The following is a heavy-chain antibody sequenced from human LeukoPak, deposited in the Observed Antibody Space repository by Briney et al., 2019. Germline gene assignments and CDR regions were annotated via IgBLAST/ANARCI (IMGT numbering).Heavy chain of an antibody. CDR1: GYTFTGYY. J-gene: IGHJ4*02. V-gene: IGHV1-2*02. Sequence: GASVKVSCKASGYTFTGYYMHWVRQAPGQGLEWMGWINPNSGGTNYAQKFQGRVTMTRDTSISTAYMELSRLRSDDTAVYYCAGVGYCSGGSCYSFDYWGQGTLVTVSS. CDR3: AGVGYCSGGSCYSFDY. CDR2: INPNSGGT. D-gene: IGHD2-15*01.